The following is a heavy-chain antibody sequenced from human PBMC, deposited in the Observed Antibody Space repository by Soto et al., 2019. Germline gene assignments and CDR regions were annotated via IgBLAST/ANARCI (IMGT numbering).Heavy chain of an antibody. V-gene: IGHV3-21*01. CDR3: ARLNRPNYFDSSAYVNDALDI. CDR1: GFTFSAYS. Sequence: PGGSLRLSCAASGFTFSAYSMNWVRQAPGEGLEWVSSISSSSGYIYYADSVKGRFTITRDNARSSLYLQMDSLRAEGTALYYCARLNRPNYFDSSAYVNDALDIWGRGTMVTVSS. D-gene: IGHD3-22*01. CDR2: ISSSSGYI. J-gene: IGHJ3*02.